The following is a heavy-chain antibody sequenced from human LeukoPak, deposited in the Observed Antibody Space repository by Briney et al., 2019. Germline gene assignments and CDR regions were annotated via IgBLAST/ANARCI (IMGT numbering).Heavy chain of an antibody. CDR3: TKGRSCTNSICNSWFPEI. J-gene: IGHJ3*02. D-gene: IGHD2-8*01. Sequence: GGSLRLSCAAPGFTFSSYAMSWVRQAPGKGLEWVSAISGSGDSTYYADSVKGRFTISRDNSKNTLYLQMNSLRAEDTAVYYCTKGRSCTNSICNSWFPEIWAQGTMVTVSS. CDR1: GFTFSSYA. CDR2: ISGSGDST. V-gene: IGHV3-23*01.